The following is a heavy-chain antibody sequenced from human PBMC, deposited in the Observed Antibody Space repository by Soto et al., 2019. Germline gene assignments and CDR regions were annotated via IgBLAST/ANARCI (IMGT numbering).Heavy chain of an antibody. V-gene: IGHV4-61*01. J-gene: IGHJ4*02. CDR1: GGSVSSGSYY. D-gene: IGHD3-16*01. CDR2: IYYSEST. Sequence: PSETLSLTCTVSGGSVSSGSYYWSWIRQPPGKGLEWIGYIYYSESTNYNPSLKSRVIISIDTPKNQFSLKLSSVTPADMAVYYCARVRQLWGGSYYFDFWGQGALVTVCS. CDR3: ARVRQLWGGSYYFDF.